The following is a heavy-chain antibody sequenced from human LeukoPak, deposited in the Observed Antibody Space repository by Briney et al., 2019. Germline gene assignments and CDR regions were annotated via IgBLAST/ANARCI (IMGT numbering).Heavy chain of an antibody. D-gene: IGHD2-21*02. CDR2: ISAYSGNT. V-gene: IGHV1-18*01. Sequence: GASVKVSCKASGYTFTSYGISWLRQAPGQGLEWMAWISAYSGNTEYAENIQGRVTMTTDTSTSTAYMELRSLRSDDTAVYYCARDAVSTVTAGGIDCWGQGTLVTVSS. J-gene: IGHJ4*02. CDR1: GYTFTSYG. CDR3: ARDAVSTVTAGGIDC.